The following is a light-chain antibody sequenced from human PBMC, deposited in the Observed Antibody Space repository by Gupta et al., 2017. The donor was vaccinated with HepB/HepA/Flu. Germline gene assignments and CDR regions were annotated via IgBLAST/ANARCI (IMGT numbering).Light chain of an antibody. CDR3: VQGTHWPLT. CDR1: QSLAYSYGNTL. V-gene: IGKV2-30*01. Sequence: VVMTQSPPSLSVTLGQPASISCRSSQSLAYSYGNTLLHWFQQRPGQSPRRLIYRVSKGDSGIPDRISGSWSGTDFTLKSSMVEAEDVGIYCCVQGTHWPLTFGGWTRVAIQ. J-gene: IGKJ4*01. CDR2: RVS.